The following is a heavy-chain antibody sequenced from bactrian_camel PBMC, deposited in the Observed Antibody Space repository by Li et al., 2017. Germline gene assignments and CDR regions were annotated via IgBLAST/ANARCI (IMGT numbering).Heavy chain of an antibody. CDR1: GFTFSNYD. J-gene: IGHJ4*01. V-gene: IGHV3S1*01. Sequence: QVQLVESGGGLVQPGGSLRLSCAASGFTFSNYDMHWVRQAPGKGLEWVSCIGARGYGEYYADSVKGRFTVSRDNPKNTLYLRLNSLKTEDSAMYYCSKAVSGCGDSDYSIDSADRGQGTQVTVS. D-gene: IGHD2*01. CDR2: IGARGYGE.